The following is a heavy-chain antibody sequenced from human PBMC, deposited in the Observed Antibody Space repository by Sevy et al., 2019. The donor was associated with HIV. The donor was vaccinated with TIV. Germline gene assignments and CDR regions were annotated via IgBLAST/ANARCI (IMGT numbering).Heavy chain of an antibody. Sequence: GGSLRLSCAVSGFTFNEYGMSWVRQVPGKGLEWVSGINWNGADTDYADSVKGRFTISRENAKNSLYLQMNNLRAEDTALYYCARVSGQQLVGGSFDYWGQGTLVTVSS. CDR3: ARVSGQQLVGGSFDY. CDR1: GFTFNEYG. J-gene: IGHJ4*02. CDR2: INWNGADT. D-gene: IGHD6-13*01. V-gene: IGHV3-20*04.